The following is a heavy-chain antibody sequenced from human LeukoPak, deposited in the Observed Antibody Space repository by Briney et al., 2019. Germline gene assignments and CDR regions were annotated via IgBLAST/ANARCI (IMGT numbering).Heavy chain of an antibody. J-gene: IGHJ5*02. CDR3: ARDGETEAAACTGNWFDA. Sequence: GGSLRLSCAASGLTFTSDWMSWVRQAPRQGLEWVANINQDGSEKYYVDSVKGRFTISRDNAKNSLYLQMNSLRAEDTAVYYCARDGETEAAACTGNWFDAWGQGTPVTVSA. D-gene: IGHD6-13*01. V-gene: IGHV3-7*03. CDR2: INQDGSEK. CDR1: GLTFTSDW.